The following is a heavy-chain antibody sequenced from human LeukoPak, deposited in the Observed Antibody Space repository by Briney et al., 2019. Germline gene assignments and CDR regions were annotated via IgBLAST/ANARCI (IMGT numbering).Heavy chain of an antibody. CDR2: IIPIFGTA. Sequence: SVKVSCKASGGTFSSYAISWVRQAPGQGLEWMGGIIPIFGTANYAQKFQGRVTITADESTSTAYMELSSLRSEDTAVYYCAKDYRPGAYYFDYWGRGTLVTVSS. V-gene: IGHV1-69*13. CDR1: GGTFSSYA. CDR3: AKDYRPGAYYFDY. J-gene: IGHJ4*02. D-gene: IGHD4-11*01.